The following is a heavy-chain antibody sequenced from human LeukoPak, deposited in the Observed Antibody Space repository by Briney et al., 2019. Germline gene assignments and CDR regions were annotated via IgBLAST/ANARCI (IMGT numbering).Heavy chain of an antibody. CDR2: TYYSGTT. CDR1: GASITRYY. V-gene: IGHV4-59*01. CDR3: TKGRYSSGYYSIFDN. Sequence: SETLSLTCSVSGASITRYYWNWIRQSPGKGLEWIAYTYYSGTTNYNPSLKSRVTISVDTAKNQFSLKVSTVTAADTAVYYCTKGRYSSGYYSIFDNWGQGALVTVSS. J-gene: IGHJ4*02. D-gene: IGHD3-22*01.